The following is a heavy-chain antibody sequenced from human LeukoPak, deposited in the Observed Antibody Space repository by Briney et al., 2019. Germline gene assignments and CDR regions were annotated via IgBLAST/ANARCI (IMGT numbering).Heavy chain of an antibody. CDR2: IHPGTGDT. Sequence: GASVKASCKASGHTFTVYYIHWVRQAPGQGLEWMGWIHPGTGDTNYTQRLQGRVTVTRDTSITTAYMELSSLKSDDTAVYYCASYASGYNWLKAWGQGTLVTVSS. CDR3: ASYASGYNWLKA. V-gene: IGHV1-2*02. J-gene: IGHJ5*02. CDR1: GHTFTVYY. D-gene: IGHD3-16*01.